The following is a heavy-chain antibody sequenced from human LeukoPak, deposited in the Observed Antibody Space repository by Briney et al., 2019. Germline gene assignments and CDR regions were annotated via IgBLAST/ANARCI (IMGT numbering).Heavy chain of an antibody. CDR1: GDSISNYY. V-gene: IGHV4-59*01. CDR2: IYNSGST. J-gene: IGHJ6*02. D-gene: IGHD5-18*01. Sequence: SETLSLTCTVSGDSISNYYWSWIRQPPGKGLEWIGYIYNSGSTNYNPSLKSRVTISVDTSKNQFSLKLSSVTAADTAVYYCARDRDTVMVPYYYGMDVWGQGTTVTVSS. CDR3: ARDRDTVMVPYYYGMDV.